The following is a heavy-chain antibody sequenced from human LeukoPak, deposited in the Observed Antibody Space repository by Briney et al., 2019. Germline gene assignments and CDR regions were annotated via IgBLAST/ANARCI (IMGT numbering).Heavy chain of an antibody. J-gene: IGHJ6*02. V-gene: IGHV3-66*02. Sequence: GGSLRLSCAASGFTVSSNYMSWVRQAPGKGLEWVSVIYSGGSTYYADSVKGRFTISRDNSKNTLYLQMNSLRAEDTAVYYCARDKGSGSYTYGMDVWGQGTTVTVSS. D-gene: IGHD3-10*01. CDR2: IYSGGST. CDR3: ARDKGSGSYTYGMDV. CDR1: GFTVSSNY.